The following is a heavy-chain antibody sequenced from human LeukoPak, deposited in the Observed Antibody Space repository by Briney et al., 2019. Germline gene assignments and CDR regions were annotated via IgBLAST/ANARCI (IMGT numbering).Heavy chain of an antibody. Sequence: PGGSLRLFCAASGFTFSSYGMHWVRQAPGKGLEWVAVISYDGSNKYYADSVKGRFTISRDNSKNTLYLQMNSLRAEDTAVYYCAKEPLGELLYGPNWFDPWGQGTLVTVSS. CDR1: GFTFSSYG. CDR3: AKEPLGELLYGPNWFDP. V-gene: IGHV3-30*18. J-gene: IGHJ5*02. CDR2: ISYDGSNK. D-gene: IGHD3-10*01.